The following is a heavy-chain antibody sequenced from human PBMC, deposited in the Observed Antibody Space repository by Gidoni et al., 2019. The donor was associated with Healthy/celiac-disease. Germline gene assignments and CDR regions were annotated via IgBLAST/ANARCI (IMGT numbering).Heavy chain of an antibody. V-gene: IGHV1-3*01. Sequence: VQLVQSGAEVKKPGAAVQVYCKASGYNLPRCAMHWVRQAPGQRLEWMGCIHDGNGNTKYSQNVQGRFTITRDTSASTAYMELSSLRSEDTALYYCARVLEAYNVDIVATMFDYWGQGTLVTVSS. CDR3: ARVLEAYNVDIVATMFDY. J-gene: IGHJ4*02. D-gene: IGHD5-12*01. CDR1: GYNLPRCA. CDR2: IHDGNGNT.